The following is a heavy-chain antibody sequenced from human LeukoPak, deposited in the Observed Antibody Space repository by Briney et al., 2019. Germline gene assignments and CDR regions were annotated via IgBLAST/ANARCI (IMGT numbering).Heavy chain of an antibody. CDR3: ARLTTVTREYYYYYYMDV. Sequence: SETLSLTCTVSGGSISSSSYYWGWIRQPPGKGLEWIGSIYYSGSTYYNPSLKSRVTISVDTSKNQFSLKLGSVTAADTAVYYCARLTTVTREYYYYYYMDVWGKGTTVTVSS. CDR1: GGSISSSSYY. V-gene: IGHV4-39*07. CDR2: IYYSGST. J-gene: IGHJ6*03. D-gene: IGHD4-17*01.